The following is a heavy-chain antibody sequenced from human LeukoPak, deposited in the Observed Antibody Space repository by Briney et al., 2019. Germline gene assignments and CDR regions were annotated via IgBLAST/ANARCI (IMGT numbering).Heavy chain of an antibody. CDR2: IYYSGST. D-gene: IGHD6-19*01. J-gene: IGHJ4*02. CDR3: ARGTLYRGWSYYLDF. CDR1: GGSISSSSYY. V-gene: IGHV4-39*07. Sequence: SETLSLTCTVSGGSISSSSYYWGWIRQPPGKGLEWIGSIYYSGSTYYNPSLKSRVTISVDTSKNQFSLKLSSVTAADTAMYYCARGTLYRGWSYYLDFWGQGSQVTVSS.